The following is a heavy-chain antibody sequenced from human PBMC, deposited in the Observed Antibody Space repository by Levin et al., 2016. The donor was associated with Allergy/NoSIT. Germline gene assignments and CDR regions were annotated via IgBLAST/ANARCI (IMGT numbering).Heavy chain of an antibody. CDR3: ARDRSIAAAGTLHLYGMDV. CDR2: IIPIFGTA. Sequence: SVKVSCKASGGTFSSYAISWVRQAPGQGLEWMGGIIPIFGTANYAQKFQGRVTITADKSTSTAYMELSSLRSEDTAVYYCARDRSIAAAGTLHLYGMDVWGQGTTVTVSS. V-gene: IGHV1-69*06. D-gene: IGHD6-13*01. J-gene: IGHJ6*02. CDR1: GGTFSSYA.